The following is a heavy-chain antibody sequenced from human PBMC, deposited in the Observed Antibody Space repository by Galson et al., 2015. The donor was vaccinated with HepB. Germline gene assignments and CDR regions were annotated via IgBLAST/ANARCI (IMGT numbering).Heavy chain of an antibody. Sequence: SLRLSCAASGFTFNSFGMTWVRQAPGKGLEWVSTISGSGATTYYAASVKGRFVMSRDNFKNTVYLRLNSLRAEDTAIYYCAKVSWDIVVVLTHPVDNWGQGTLVTVS. V-gene: IGHV3-23*01. D-gene: IGHD5-12*01. CDR3: AKVSWDIVVVLTHPVDN. J-gene: IGHJ4*02. CDR2: ISGSGATT. CDR1: GFTFNSFG.